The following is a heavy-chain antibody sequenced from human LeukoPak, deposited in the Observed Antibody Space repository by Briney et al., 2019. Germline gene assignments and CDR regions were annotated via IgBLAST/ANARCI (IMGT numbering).Heavy chain of an antibody. V-gene: IGHV1-2*02. CDR1: GHVFRDPY. D-gene: IGHD3-3*01. CDR2: INPNSGGT. CDR3: ARWMDFWSGYYTNAFDI. Sequence: ASVKVSCKTSGHVFRDPYIHWVRQAPGQGLEWMGWINPNSGGTNYAQKFQGRVTMTRDTSISTAYMELSRLRSDDTAVYYCARWMDFWSGYYTNAFDIWGQGTMVTVSS. J-gene: IGHJ3*02.